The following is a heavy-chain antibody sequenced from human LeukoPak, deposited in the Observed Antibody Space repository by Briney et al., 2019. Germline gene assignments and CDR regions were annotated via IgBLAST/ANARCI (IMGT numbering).Heavy chain of an antibody. CDR2: ISYDGSNK. D-gene: IGHD6-19*01. J-gene: IGHJ4*02. V-gene: IGHV3-30*04. CDR1: GFTFSSYA. Sequence: GGSLRLSCAASGFTFSSYAMHWVRQAPGKGLEWVAVISYDGSNKYYADSVKGRFIISRDNSKNTLYLQMNSLRAEDTAVYYCARDLGYSSGWYGGSYYFDYWGQGTLVTVSS. CDR3: ARDLGYSSGWYGGSYYFDY.